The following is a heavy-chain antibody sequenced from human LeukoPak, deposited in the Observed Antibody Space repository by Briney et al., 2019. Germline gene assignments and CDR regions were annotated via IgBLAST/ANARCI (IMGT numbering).Heavy chain of an antibody. V-gene: IGHV1-46*01. CDR1: GYTFTSYY. CDR3: ARDSRFDSSGHHFDY. CDR2: INPSGGST. Sequence: ASVKVSCKASGYTFTSYYMHWVRQAPGQGLEWMGIINPSGGSTSYAQKFQGRVTMTRDMSTSTVYMELSSLRSEDTAVYYCARDSRFDSSGHHFDYWGQGTLVTVSS. J-gene: IGHJ4*02. D-gene: IGHD3-22*01.